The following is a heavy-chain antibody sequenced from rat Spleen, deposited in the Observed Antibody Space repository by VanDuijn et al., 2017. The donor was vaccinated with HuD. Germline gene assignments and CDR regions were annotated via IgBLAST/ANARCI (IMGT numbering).Heavy chain of an antibody. J-gene: IGHJ2*01. D-gene: IGHD4-3*01. Sequence: PKKGLEWVATIIYDGTYTYYPDSVKGRFTISRDNAKSTLYLQMNSLRSEDTATYYCATYNSGYWGQGVMVTVSS. CDR2: IIYDGTYT. CDR3: ATYNSGY. V-gene: IGHV5S10*01.